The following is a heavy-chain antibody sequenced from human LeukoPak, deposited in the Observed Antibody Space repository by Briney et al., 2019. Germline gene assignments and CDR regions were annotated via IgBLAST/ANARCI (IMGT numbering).Heavy chain of an antibody. V-gene: IGHV4-39*01. D-gene: IGHD7-27*01. CDR3: ARRVTGGDWYFDL. CDR1: GGSFSNYY. J-gene: IGHJ2*01. Sequence: SETLSLTCAVFGGSFSNYYWAWIRQPPGKGLEWIGTMYYTGSTYYNPSLKSRVTTSVDTSKNQFSLKLASVTAADTAVYYCARRVTGGDWYFDLWGRGTPVTVSS. CDR2: MYYTGST.